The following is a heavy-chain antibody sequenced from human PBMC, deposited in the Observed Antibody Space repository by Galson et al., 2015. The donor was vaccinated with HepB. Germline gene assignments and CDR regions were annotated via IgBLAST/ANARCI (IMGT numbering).Heavy chain of an antibody. CDR2: VYPSDSDT. V-gene: IGHV5-51*01. D-gene: IGHD1-26*01. CDR3: ARLEAGHRGATKDAFDI. Sequence: QSGAEVKKPGESLKISCKGSGYSLTSYWIAWVRQTPGKGLEWMGIVYPSDSDTRYSPSFQGQVTISADKSITTAYLQWSSLKASDTAMYYCARLEAGHRGATKDAFDIWGQGTMVTVSS. J-gene: IGHJ3*02. CDR1: GYSLTSYW.